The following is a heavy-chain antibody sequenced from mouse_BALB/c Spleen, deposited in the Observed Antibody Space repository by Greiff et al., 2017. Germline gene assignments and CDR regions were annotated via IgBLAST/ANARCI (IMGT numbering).Heavy chain of an antibody. CDR2: ISSGGST. V-gene: IGHV5-6-5*01. J-gene: IGHJ4*01. CDR1: GFTFSSYA. Sequence: EVKLVESGGGLVKPGGSLKLSCAASGFTFSSYAMSWVRQTPEKRLEWVASISSGGSTYYPDSVKGRFTISRDNARNILYLQMSSLRSEDTAMYYCARVENYAMDYWGQGTSVTVSS. CDR3: ARVENYAMDY.